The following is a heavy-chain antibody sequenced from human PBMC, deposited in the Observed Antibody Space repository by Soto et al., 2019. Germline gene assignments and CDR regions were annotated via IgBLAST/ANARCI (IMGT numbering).Heavy chain of an antibody. CDR1: GGTLSRSA. D-gene: IGHD6-13*01. CDR3: GTGSSWTKVES. CDR2: IIPIVGPA. Sequence: QVQLVRSGAEVKKPGSSVKVSCKASGGTLSRSAISWVRQAPGQGLEWMGGIIPIVGPAIYAQKFRGRVSIIADESTRTAYMEMSSLRSEDTAVYYCGTGSSWTKVESWGQGTLVTVSS. J-gene: IGHJ4*02. V-gene: IGHV1-69*01.